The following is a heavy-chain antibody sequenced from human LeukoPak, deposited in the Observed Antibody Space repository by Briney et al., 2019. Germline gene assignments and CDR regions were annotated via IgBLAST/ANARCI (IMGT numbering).Heavy chain of an antibody. D-gene: IGHD3-10*01. J-gene: IGHJ5*02. CDR3: ARNSWGGSGSYLRYGWFDP. CDR2: IYPGDSDT. Sequence: GESLKISCKGSGYSFTSYWIGWVRQMPGKGLEWMGIIYPGDSDTRYSPSFQGQVTISADKSISTAYLQWSSLKASDTAMYYCARNSWGGSGSYLRYGWFDPWGQGTLVTVSS. V-gene: IGHV5-51*01. CDR1: GYSFTSYW.